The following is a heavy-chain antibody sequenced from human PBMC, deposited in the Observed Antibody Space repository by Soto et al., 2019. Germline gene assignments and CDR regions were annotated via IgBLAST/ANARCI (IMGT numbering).Heavy chain of an antibody. CDR3: AKGGPDGFCSGGRCYFDY. Sequence: DVQLVESGGGLVQPGRSLRLSCAASGFTFEDYAMHWVRRVPGKGLEWVSSISWNSNIIGYVDSVKGRFTISRDNAKNSLYLQMNSLRPEDTALYYCAKGGPDGFCSGGRCYFDYWGQGTLVTVSS. J-gene: IGHJ4*02. D-gene: IGHD2-15*01. V-gene: IGHV3-9*01. CDR2: ISWNSNII. CDR1: GFTFEDYA.